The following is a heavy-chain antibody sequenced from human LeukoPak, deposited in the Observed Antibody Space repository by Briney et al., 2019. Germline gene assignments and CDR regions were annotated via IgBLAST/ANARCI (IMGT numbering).Heavy chain of an antibody. Sequence: GGSLRLSCAASGFTFSSYAMSWVRQAPGKGLEWVSAISGSGGRTYYADSVKGRFTISRDNSKNTVFLQMNSLRVEDSAIYYCSSATSMTTVTTDYWGQGTLVTVSS. CDR3: SSATSMTTVTTDY. D-gene: IGHD4-17*01. CDR1: GFTFSSYA. V-gene: IGHV3-23*01. J-gene: IGHJ4*02. CDR2: ISGSGGRT.